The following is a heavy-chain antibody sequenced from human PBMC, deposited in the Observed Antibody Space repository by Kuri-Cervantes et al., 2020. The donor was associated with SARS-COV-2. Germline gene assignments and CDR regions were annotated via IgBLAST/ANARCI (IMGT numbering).Heavy chain of an antibody. CDR2: IYISGST. CDR1: GDSISSYY. CDR3: AGGYTGWISN. J-gene: IGHJ4*02. D-gene: IGHD2-2*03. Sequence: ESLKISCTVSGDSISSYYWSWIRQPAGKGLEWIGRIYISGSTNYNPSLESRVTMSIDTSRNQFSLRLSSVTAADTAVYYCAGGYTGWISNWGQGTLVTAPQ. V-gene: IGHV4-4*07.